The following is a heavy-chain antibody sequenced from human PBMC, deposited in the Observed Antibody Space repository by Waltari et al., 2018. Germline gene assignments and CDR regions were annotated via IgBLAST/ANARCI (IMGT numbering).Heavy chain of an antibody. CDR3: ARDHHSDCPGGVCFHFDY. Sequence: QVQLVQSGAEVKQPGASVKVSCTTSGSPFPGFYIYWLRQAPGQGLEYMGRINPDSGATDYAQKFEGRLTMTRDTSINTAYMEMSSLTPDDTAVFYCARDHHSDCPGGVCFHFDYWGQGTLVTVSS. CDR2: INPDSGAT. D-gene: IGHD2-8*02. CDR1: GSPFPGFY. V-gene: IGHV1-2*06. J-gene: IGHJ4*02.